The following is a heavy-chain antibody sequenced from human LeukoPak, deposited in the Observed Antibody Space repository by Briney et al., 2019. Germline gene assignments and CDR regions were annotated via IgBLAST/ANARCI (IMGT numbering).Heavy chain of an antibody. Sequence: SVKGRFTISRDNAKDSLYLQMNSLRAEDTAVYYCARGYSSSPNSFDYWGQGTLVTVSS. V-gene: IGHV3-21*01. J-gene: IGHJ4*02. D-gene: IGHD6-13*01. CDR3: ARGYSSSPNSFDY.